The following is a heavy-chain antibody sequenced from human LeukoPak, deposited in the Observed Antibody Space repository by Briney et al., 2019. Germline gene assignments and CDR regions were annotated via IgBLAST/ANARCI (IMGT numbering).Heavy chain of an antibody. D-gene: IGHD3-10*01. V-gene: IGHV3-21*01. J-gene: IGHJ4*02. CDR1: GFTFSSYN. Sequence: GGSLRLSCAASGFTFSSYNMNWVRQAPGKGLEWVSSISSSSNYIYYADSVKGRFTISRDTAKNSVYLQVNSLRAEDTALYYCARESGSPDYWGQGTLVTVSS. CDR3: ARESGSPDY. CDR2: ISSSSNYI.